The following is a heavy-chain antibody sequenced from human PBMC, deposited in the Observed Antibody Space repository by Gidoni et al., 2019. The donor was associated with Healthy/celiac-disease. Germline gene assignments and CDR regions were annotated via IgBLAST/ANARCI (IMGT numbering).Heavy chain of an antibody. D-gene: IGHD3-16*01. CDR3: ARVGRKDY. CDR2: INHSGST. V-gene: IGHV4-34*01. J-gene: IGHJ4*02. Sequence: QVQLQQWGAGLLKPSETLSHTCAVYGGSFSGYYWSWIRQPPGKGLAWIGEINHSGSTNYNPSLKSRVTISVDTSKNQFSLKLSSVTDADTAVYYCARVGRKDYWGQGPLVTVSS. CDR1: GGSFSGYY.